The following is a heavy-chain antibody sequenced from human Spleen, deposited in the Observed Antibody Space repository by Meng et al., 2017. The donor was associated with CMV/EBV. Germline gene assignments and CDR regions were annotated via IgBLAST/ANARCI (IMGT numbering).Heavy chain of an antibody. CDR3: ARADRSYDFWSGYPRFDP. D-gene: IGHD3-3*01. J-gene: IGHJ5*02. CDR1: GYTFTRYR. Sequence: ASVKVSCKASGYTFTRYRFSWVRQATGQGLEWMGRMDPNSANTGYAQKFQGRVTMTWNTSISTAYMELSSLRSEDTAVYYCARADRSYDFWSGYPRFDPWGQGTLVTVSS. CDR2: MDPNSANT. V-gene: IGHV1-8*01.